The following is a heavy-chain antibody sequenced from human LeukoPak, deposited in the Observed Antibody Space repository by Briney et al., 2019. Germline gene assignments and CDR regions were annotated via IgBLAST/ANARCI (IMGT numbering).Heavy chain of an antibody. V-gene: IGHV4-39*07. Sequence: SETLSLTCTVSGGSISSSSYYWGWIRQPPGKGLEWIGSIYYSGSTYYNPSLKSRVTISVDTSKNQFSLKLISVTAADTAVYYCASRTRSTWPLMWAFDIWGQRTMVTVSS. CDR2: IYYSGST. CDR1: GGSISSSSYY. D-gene: IGHD1-1*01. CDR3: ASRTRSTWPLMWAFDI. J-gene: IGHJ3*02.